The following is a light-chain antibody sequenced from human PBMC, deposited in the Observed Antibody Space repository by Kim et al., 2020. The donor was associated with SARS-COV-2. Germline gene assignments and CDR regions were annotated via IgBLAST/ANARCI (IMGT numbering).Light chain of an antibody. Sequence: SSELTQDPAVSVALGQTVRITCQGDSLRNYYASWYQQKPGQAPVLVIYGKNNRPSGILYRFSGSSSGNTASLTITGAQAEDEADYYCNSRDSSGNHLSVV. CDR2: GKN. V-gene: IGLV3-19*01. J-gene: IGLJ2*01. CDR1: SLRNYY. CDR3: NSRDSSGNHLSVV.